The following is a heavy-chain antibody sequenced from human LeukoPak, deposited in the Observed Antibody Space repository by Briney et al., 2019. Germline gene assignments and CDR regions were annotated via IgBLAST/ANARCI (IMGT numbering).Heavy chain of an antibody. V-gene: IGHV3-23*01. J-gene: IGHJ3*02. CDR2: FSESFSGSGGKT. Sequence: PGGSLRLSCAASGFSFSDYAMSWVRQAPGKGLEWVSGFSESFSGSGGKTHSADSVKGRFTISRDNSKKMLYLQMNSLRGDDTAVYFCAEGKINHEGAFDIWGQGTLVTVSP. CDR1: GFSFSDYA. CDR3: AEGKINHEGAFDI.